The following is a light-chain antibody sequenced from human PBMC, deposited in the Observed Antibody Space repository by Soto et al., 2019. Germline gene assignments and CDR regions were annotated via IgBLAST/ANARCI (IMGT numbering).Light chain of an antibody. CDR1: SSDVGGYNY. Sequence: SALTQPASVSGSPGQSITISCTGTSSDVGGYNYVSWYQQHPGKAPKLMIYDVSNRPSGVSNRFSGSKSGNTASLTISGLQAEDEADYYCSSYTSSSIVYVFGTGTKVTVL. V-gene: IGLV2-14*01. J-gene: IGLJ1*01. CDR2: DVS. CDR3: SSYTSSSIVYV.